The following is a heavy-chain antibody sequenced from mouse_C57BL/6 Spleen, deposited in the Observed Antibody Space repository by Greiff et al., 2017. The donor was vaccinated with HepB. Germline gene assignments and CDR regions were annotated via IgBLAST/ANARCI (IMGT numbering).Heavy chain of an antibody. Sequence: VQGVESGAELARPGASVKMSCKASGYTFTSYTMHWVKQRPGQGLEWIGYINPSSGYTKYNQKFKDKATLTADKSSSTAYMQLSSLTSEDSAVYYCARWYYGSSYEWFAYWGQGTLVTVSA. CDR3: ARWYYGSSYEWFAY. J-gene: IGHJ3*01. V-gene: IGHV1-4*01. CDR2: INPSSGYT. CDR1: GYTFTSYT. D-gene: IGHD1-1*01.